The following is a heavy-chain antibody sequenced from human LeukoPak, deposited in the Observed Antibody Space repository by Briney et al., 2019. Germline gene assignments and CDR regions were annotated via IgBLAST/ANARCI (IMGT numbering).Heavy chain of an antibody. CDR3: ARDFGSDSSGWYRYFQH. CDR1: GSSFSNYG. J-gene: IGHJ1*01. D-gene: IGHD6-13*01. Sequence: PGGSLRLSCAASGSSFSNYGMHWVRQAPGKGLEWVAIISYDGSQKYYVDSVKGRFTISRDNSKHTLYLQMNNLRAEDTAVYYCARDFGSDSSGWYRYFQHWGQGTLVTVSS. V-gene: IGHV3-30*03. CDR2: ISYDGSQK.